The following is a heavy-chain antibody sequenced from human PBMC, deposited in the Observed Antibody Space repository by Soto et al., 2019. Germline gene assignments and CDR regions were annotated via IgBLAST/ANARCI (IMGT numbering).Heavy chain of an antibody. CDR1: GGSISSYY. Sequence: PSETLSLTCTVSGGSISSYYWSWIRQPPGKGLEWIGYIYYSGSTNYNPSLKSRVTISVDTSKNQFSLKLSSVTAADTAVYYCARLLIAAAGQSGIWFDPWGQGTLVTVSS. D-gene: IGHD6-13*01. CDR3: ARLLIAAAGQSGIWFDP. V-gene: IGHV4-59*08. CDR2: IYYSGST. J-gene: IGHJ5*02.